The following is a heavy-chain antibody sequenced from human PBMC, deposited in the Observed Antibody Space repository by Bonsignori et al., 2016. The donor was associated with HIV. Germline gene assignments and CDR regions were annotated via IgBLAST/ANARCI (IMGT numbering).Heavy chain of an antibody. J-gene: IGHJ3*02. CDR3: ARPRTAMVTRDAFDI. V-gene: IGHV1-69*10. CDR2: IIPILGIA. D-gene: IGHD5-18*01. Sequence: WVRQAPGQGLEWMGGIIPILGIANYAQKFQGRVTITADESTSTAYMELSSLRSEDTAVYYCARPRTAMVTRDAFDIWGQGTMVTVSS.